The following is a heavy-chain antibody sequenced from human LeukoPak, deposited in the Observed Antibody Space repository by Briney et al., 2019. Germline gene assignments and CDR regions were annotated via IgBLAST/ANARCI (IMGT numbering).Heavy chain of an antibody. V-gene: IGHV4-39*01. J-gene: IGHJ4*02. D-gene: IGHD3-22*01. CDR1: GGSISRSSSY. CDR3: ARQYYDRSEGNY. CDR2: SYDSGST. Sequence: SETLSLTCTVSGGSISRSSSYWGWIRQPPGKGLEWLGSSYDSGSTYYNPSLRSRVTISVDTSKNQFSLKLSSVTAADTAVYYCARQYYDRSEGNYWGQGTLVTVSS.